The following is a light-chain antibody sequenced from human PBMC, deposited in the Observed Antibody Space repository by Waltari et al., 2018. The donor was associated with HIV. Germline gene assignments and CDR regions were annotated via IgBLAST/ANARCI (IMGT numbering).Light chain of an antibody. J-gene: IGKJ2*01. Sequence: EIVATQSPGTLSLSPGESATLSCRVSRSISSTFFVWYQPKPGQPPRLLTEGASTRAAGVPDRFRAGGSETDFTLTISGLEAEDSAVYYCHQYDTTPRTFGQGTRLEIK. CDR2: GAS. V-gene: IGKV3-20*01. CDR1: RSISSTF. CDR3: HQYDTTPRT.